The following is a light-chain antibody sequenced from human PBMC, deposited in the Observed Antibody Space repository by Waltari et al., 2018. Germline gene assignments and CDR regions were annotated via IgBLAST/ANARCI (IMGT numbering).Light chain of an antibody. Sequence: TQSPSSLSASVGDRVTITCRASQGISSFLAWYQQKDGKAPKLLIYAASTLQSGVPSRFSGSGSGTDFTLTISSLQPEDFATYYCQQLNSYPPTFGGGTKVEIK. J-gene: IGKJ4*01. CDR3: QQLNSYPPT. CDR2: AAS. CDR1: QGISSF. V-gene: IGKV1-9*01.